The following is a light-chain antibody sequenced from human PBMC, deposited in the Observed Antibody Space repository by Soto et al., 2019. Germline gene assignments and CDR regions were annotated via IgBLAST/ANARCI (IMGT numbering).Light chain of an antibody. V-gene: IGLV2-8*01. Sequence: QSALTQPPSASGSPGQSVTISCTGTKSDIGVYDFVSWYQHHPGKAPRLIIYEVVQRPSGVPDRFSGSKSGNTASLTVSGLQAADEAEYFCKSYAGSNTDVFGSGTKLTVL. CDR1: KSDIGVYDF. CDR3: KSYAGSNTDV. J-gene: IGLJ1*01. CDR2: EVV.